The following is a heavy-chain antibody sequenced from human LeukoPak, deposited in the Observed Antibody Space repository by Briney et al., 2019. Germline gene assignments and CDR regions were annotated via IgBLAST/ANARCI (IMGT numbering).Heavy chain of an antibody. CDR1: GYSLGKNYY. CDR2: IYGRAST. CDR3: ARYDSRGSASTKFDY. Sequence: SETLSLTCVVSGYSLGKNYYWGWIRQSPGKGLEWIGRIYGRASTSYNPSLMNRVTMSVDTSKNHFSLQLTSVTAADTAVYYCARYDSRGSASTKFDYWGPGIQVTVSS. D-gene: IGHD3-3*01. J-gene: IGHJ4*02. V-gene: IGHV4-38-2*01.